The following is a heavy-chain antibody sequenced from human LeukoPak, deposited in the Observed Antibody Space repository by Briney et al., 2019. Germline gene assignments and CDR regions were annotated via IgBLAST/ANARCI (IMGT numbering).Heavy chain of an antibody. Sequence: GASVKVSCKASGYTFTGYYTHWVRQAPGQGLEWMGWINPDNGGTNYAQKFQGRVTMTRDMFISTAYMELSRLRSDDTAVYYCARDPSNSGYDYLYYFDYWGQGALVTVSS. CDR2: INPDNGGT. J-gene: IGHJ4*02. V-gene: IGHV1-2*02. D-gene: IGHD5-12*01. CDR1: GYTFTGYY. CDR3: ARDPSNSGYDYLYYFDY.